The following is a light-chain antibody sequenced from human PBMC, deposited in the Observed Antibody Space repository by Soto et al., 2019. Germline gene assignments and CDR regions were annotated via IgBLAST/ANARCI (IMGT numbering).Light chain of an antibody. Sequence: QLVLTQSPSASASLGASVKLTCTLSSGHSSYAIAWHQQQPEKGPRYLMKVNSVGSHSKGDGIPDRLSGSSSGAERYLTISSLQSEDEADYYCQTWGTDIHVVFGGGTKVTVL. V-gene: IGLV4-69*01. CDR3: QTWGTDIHVV. CDR1: SGHSSYA. CDR2: VNSVGSH. J-gene: IGLJ2*01.